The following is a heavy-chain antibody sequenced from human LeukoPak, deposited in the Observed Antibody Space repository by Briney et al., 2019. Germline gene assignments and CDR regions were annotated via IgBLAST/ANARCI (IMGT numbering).Heavy chain of an antibody. D-gene: IGHD1-26*01. V-gene: IGHV4-39*01. CDR1: GGSISSSSYY. CDR2: IYYSGST. CDR3: ARRRHSGSYLIDY. J-gene: IGHJ4*02. Sequence: PSETLSLTCTVSGGSISSSSYYWGWIRQPPGKGLEWIASIYYSGSTYYNPSLKSRVTISVDTSKNQFSLKLSSVTAADTAVYYCARRRHSGSYLIDYWGQGTLVTVSS.